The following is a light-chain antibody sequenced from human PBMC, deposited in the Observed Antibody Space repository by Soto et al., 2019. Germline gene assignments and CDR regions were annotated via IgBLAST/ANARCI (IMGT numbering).Light chain of an antibody. V-gene: IGKV3-15*01. J-gene: IGKJ1*01. CDR2: GAS. Sequence: EIVMTQSPAILSVSPGERATLSCRASQSVSSNLAWYQRKPGQAPRLLIYGASTRATGIPGRFSGSGSGTEFTLTISSLQSEDFAVYYCQQYKNWPATFGQGTKVEIK. CDR3: QQYKNWPAT. CDR1: QSVSSN.